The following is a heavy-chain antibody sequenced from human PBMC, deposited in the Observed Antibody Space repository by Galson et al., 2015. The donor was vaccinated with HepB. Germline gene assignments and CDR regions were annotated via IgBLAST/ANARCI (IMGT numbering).Heavy chain of an antibody. CDR3: AREGPQIPADWFDP. J-gene: IGHJ5*02. D-gene: IGHD2-2*01. CDR2: MKPYNGAA. Sequence: SVKVSCKDSGYTFSDYYIHWVRLAPGQGLEWMGRMKPYNGAASYAQKFQGRVTMTRDTSINTAYMELRSLTYDDMAVYYCAREGPQIPADWFDPWGQGTLVTVSS. CDR1: GYTFSDYY. V-gene: IGHV1-2*06.